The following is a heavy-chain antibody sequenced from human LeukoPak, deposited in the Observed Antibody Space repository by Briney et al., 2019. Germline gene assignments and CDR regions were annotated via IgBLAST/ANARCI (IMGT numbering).Heavy chain of an antibody. V-gene: IGHV3-23*01. J-gene: IGHJ4*02. CDR1: GFTFSSYA. D-gene: IGHD1-26*01. CDR3: ARDPPEWELPQDY. Sequence: PGGSLRLSCAASGFTFSSYAMSWVRQAPGKGLEWVSSISGSGGGTYYTDSVQGRFTMSRDNSKNTLYLQMNSLRGEDTAVYYCARDPPEWELPQDYWGRGTLVAVSS. CDR2: ISGSGGGT.